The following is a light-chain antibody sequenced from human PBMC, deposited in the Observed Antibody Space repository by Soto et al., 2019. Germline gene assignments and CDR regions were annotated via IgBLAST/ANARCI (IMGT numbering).Light chain of an antibody. CDR2: DAS. CDR3: QKYHRFFS. Sequence: DIQMTQSPYTLSASVGDRVTITCRASQSVISWVAWYQQKPGKAPKLLISDASTLDTGVPSRFSGSGSETEFTLTISSLQPDDFATYYCQKYHRFFSFGPGTKVDVK. V-gene: IGKV1-5*01. J-gene: IGKJ3*01. CDR1: QSVISW.